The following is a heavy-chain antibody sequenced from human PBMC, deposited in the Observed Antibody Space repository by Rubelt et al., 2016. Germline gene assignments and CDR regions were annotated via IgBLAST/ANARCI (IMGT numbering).Heavy chain of an antibody. D-gene: IGHD2-2*03. Sequence: LVQSGAEVKKPGSSVKVSCKASGGTFSSYAISWVRQAPGQGLEWMGRIIPILGIANYAQKFQGRVTITADKSTSTAYMELSSLRSEDTAVYYCARVPAGYCSRTSCYGSDYWGQGTLVTVSS. J-gene: IGHJ4*02. CDR2: IIPILGIA. CDR3: ARVPAGYCSRTSCYGSDY. V-gene: IGHV1-69*04. CDR1: GGTFSSYA.